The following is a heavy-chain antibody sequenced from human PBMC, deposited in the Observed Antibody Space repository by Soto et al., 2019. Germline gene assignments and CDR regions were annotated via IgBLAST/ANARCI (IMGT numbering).Heavy chain of an antibody. CDR3: ARLVYDTRLNYMYFDF. V-gene: IGHV4-4*02. J-gene: IGHJ4*02. D-gene: IGHD2-8*01. CDR2: IFHDGTA. CDR1: GVSISSGNW. Sequence: SETLSLTCAVSGVSISSGNWWTWVRQTPQRGLEYIGEIFHDGTANYYPSFERRVAISVDTSKNQFSLKLTSVTAADTAIYFCARLVYDTRLNYMYFDFWGQGDLVTGSS.